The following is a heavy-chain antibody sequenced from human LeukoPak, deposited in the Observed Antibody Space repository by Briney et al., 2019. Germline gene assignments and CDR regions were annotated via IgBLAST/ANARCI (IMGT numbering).Heavy chain of an antibody. CDR1: GLTFSSYW. D-gene: IGHD5-24*01. CDR3: ARVGESRDGYNYFDY. V-gene: IGHV3-7*01. J-gene: IGHJ4*02. Sequence: GGSLRLSCAASGLTFSSYWMSWVRQAPGKGLEWVANIKEDGSEIYYVDSVKGRFTISRDNAKNSLYLQMNSLRAEDTAVYYCARVGESRDGYNYFDYWGQGTLVTVSS. CDR2: IKEDGSEI.